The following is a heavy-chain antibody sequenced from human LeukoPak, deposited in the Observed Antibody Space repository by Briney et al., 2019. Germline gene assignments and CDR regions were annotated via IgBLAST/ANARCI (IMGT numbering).Heavy chain of an antibody. CDR1: GFIFDDYA. CDR2: ISWNSGTL. D-gene: IGHD6-19*01. CDR3: ARDTRGISVAGYYYYFYMDV. Sequence: GGSLRLSCAASGFIFDDYAMHWVRQAPGKGLEWVSGISWNSGTLGYADSVKGRFTISRDNAKNSVYLQMNSLRVEDTAVYYCARDTRGISVAGYYYYFYMDVWGKGTTVTVSS. J-gene: IGHJ6*03. V-gene: IGHV3-9*01.